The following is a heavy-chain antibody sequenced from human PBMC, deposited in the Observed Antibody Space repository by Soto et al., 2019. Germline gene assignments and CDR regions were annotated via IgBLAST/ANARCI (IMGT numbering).Heavy chain of an antibody. CDR3: LIEAAGGVDFDY. J-gene: IGHJ4*02. D-gene: IGHD6-13*01. CDR2: IIPIFGTA. Sequence: SVKVSCKASGGTFSSYAISWVRQAPGQGLEWMGGIIPIFGTANYAQKFQGRVTITADESTSTAYMELSSLRSEDTAVYYCLIEAAGGVDFDYWGQGTLVTVSS. CDR1: GGTFSSYA. V-gene: IGHV1-69*13.